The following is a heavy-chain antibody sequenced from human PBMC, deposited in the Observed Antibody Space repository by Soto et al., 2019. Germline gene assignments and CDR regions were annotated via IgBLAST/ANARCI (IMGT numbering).Heavy chain of an antibody. D-gene: IGHD2-15*01. V-gene: IGHV3-30*03. Sequence: QVQLVESGGGVVQPGRSLRLSCAASGFPFSSYGMHWVRQAPGKGLDWVALISYDGTNQYYADSVKGRFTVSRDNSKNTLYLDMCSLRAEDTAVYYCAGGQYYFDYCGQGTLVSVSS. J-gene: IGHJ4*02. CDR1: GFPFSSYG. CDR3: AGGQYYFDY. CDR2: ISYDGTNQ.